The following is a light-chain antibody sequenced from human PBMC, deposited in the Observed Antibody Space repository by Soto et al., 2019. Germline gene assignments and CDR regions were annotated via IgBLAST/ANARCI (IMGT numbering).Light chain of an antibody. V-gene: IGKV1-33*01. Sequence: DIQMTHSPSSLSASVVDRVTITCRASQSISSYLNWYQQKPGKAPKLLIYDASNLETGVPSRFSGSGSGTDFTFTISSLQPEDIATYYCQKYDNLPITFGQGTRLEIK. CDR1: QSISSY. CDR3: QKYDNLPIT. CDR2: DAS. J-gene: IGKJ5*01.